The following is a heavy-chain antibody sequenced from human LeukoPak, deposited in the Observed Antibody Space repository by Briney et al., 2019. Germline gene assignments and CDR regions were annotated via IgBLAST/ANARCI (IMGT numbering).Heavy chain of an antibody. J-gene: IGHJ4*02. D-gene: IGHD3-10*01. Sequence: GGSLRLSCAASGFTFSSYAMSWVRQAPGKGPEWVSGISGSGGSTYYADSVKGRFTISRDNSKNRLYLQMNSLRAEDTAVYYCAKRPRGNYLDPFDYWGQGTLVTVSS. V-gene: IGHV3-23*01. CDR3: AKRPRGNYLDPFDY. CDR1: GFTFSSYA. CDR2: ISGSGGST.